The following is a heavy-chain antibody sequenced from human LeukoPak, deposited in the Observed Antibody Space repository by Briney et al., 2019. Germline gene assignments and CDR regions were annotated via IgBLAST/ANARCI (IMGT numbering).Heavy chain of an antibody. Sequence: GGSLRLSCTASGFTFGDYAMSWFRQAPGKGLEWVGFIRSKAYGGTTEYAASVKGRFTISRDDSKSIAYLQMNSLKTEDTAVYYCTRDSLSSTELLQLELLFSPIDYWAREPWSPSPQ. D-gene: IGHD1-1*01. CDR1: GFTFGDYA. J-gene: IGHJ4*02. CDR3: TRDSLSSTELLQLELLFSPIDY. V-gene: IGHV3-49*03. CDR2: IRSKAYGGTT.